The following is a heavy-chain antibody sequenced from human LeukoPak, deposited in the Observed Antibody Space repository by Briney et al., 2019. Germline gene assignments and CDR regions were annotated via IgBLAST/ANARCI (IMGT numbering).Heavy chain of an antibody. Sequence: PSETLSLTCTVSGGSFSSGSYYWSWLRPPPGKGLEGNGNIYYSGSTNHNPSLKSRLTLSVDTSKTQFSLKLSSVTAADTAVSYCARGPYSSGWYFDYWGQGTLVTVSS. J-gene: IGHJ4*02. D-gene: IGHD6-19*01. CDR1: GGSFSSGSYY. CDR2: IYYSGST. CDR3: ARGPYSSGWYFDY. V-gene: IGHV4-61*01.